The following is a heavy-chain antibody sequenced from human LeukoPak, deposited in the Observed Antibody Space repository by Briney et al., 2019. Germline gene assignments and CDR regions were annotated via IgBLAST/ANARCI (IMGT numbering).Heavy chain of an antibody. CDR1: GFTFRSYS. D-gene: IGHD5-12*01. Sequence: GGSLRLSCAASGFTFRSYSMAWVRLAPGKGLEWVSVIRGGADDTSYADSVKGRFTISRDNSKNTLFLQMDGLRVEDTAVYYCATSGFSGYDNPSWGQGTLVTVSS. V-gene: IGHV3-23*01. CDR3: ATSGFSGYDNPS. J-gene: IGHJ5*02. CDR2: IRGGADDT.